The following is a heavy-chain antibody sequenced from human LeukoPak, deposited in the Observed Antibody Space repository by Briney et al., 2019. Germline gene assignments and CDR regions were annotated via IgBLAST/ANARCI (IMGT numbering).Heavy chain of an antibody. J-gene: IGHJ6*03. CDR2: INPNSGNT. Sequence: ASVKVSCKASGYIFSDYDINWVRQATGQGLEWMAWINPNSGNTGIARKFRGRVTITRNISTHTVYMELSSLRSEDTAVYYCARGLSCGSTTCYGGVMPVAVNYFYYYMDLWGKGTTVTVSS. V-gene: IGHV1-8*03. CDR3: ARGLSCGSTTCYGGVMPVAVNYFYYYMDL. CDR1: GYIFSDYD. D-gene: IGHD2-2*01.